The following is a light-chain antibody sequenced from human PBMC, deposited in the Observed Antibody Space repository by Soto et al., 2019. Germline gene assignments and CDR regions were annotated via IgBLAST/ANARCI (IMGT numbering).Light chain of an antibody. V-gene: IGLV2-14*01. J-gene: IGLJ1*01. CDR3: SSYTSDSSYV. Sequence: QSVLTQPASVSGSPGQSITISCTGTSSDIGGYNSVSWYQQHPGKAPKLVIYAVSNRPSGVSSRFSGSKSGNTASLTMSGLQAEDEATYYCSSYTSDSSYVFGSGTKVTVL. CDR1: SSDIGGYNS. CDR2: AVS.